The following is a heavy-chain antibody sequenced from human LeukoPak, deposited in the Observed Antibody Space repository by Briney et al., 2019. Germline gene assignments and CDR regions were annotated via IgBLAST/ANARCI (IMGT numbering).Heavy chain of an antibody. V-gene: IGHV4-59*01. Sequence: SETLSLTCTVSRGSISGYSWSWIRQSPGGGREGIGYIYYSGDTAYNPSLRSRVTLSVDTSKNQFSLQLRSVTTADTAVYYCVRGPYGASISGWFDPWGQGTQVIVSP. CDR2: IYYSGDT. D-gene: IGHD4/OR15-4a*01. CDR1: RGSISGYS. J-gene: IGHJ5*02. CDR3: VRGPYGASISGWFDP.